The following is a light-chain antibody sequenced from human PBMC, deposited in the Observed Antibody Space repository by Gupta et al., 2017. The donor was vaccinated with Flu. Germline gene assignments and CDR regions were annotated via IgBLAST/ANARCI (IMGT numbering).Light chain of an antibody. Sequence: EIVLTQSPDFQSVTPKEKVTITCRASQNIGTNLHWYQQKPDQSPKLLLKYTSQSISGGPSRFSGSGSETDFTLTIKSREAEDAATYYGYQCNSSLCFGGGTKLEIK. V-gene: IGKV6-21*02. CDR2: YTS. J-gene: IGKJ4*01. CDR1: QNIGTN. CDR3: YQCNSSLC.